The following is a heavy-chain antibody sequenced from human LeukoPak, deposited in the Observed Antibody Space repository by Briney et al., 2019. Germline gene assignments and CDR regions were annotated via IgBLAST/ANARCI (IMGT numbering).Heavy chain of an antibody. CDR1: GFTFSSYA. J-gene: IGHJ6*02. CDR2: ISGSGGST. D-gene: IGHD1-7*01. Sequence: GGSLRLSCAASGFTFSSYAMSWVRQAPGKGLEWVSAISGSGGSTYYADSVKGRFTISRDNSKNTLYLQMNSLRAEDTAVYYCARDSKPGTTGYYYGMDVWGQGTTVTVSS. V-gene: IGHV3-23*01. CDR3: ARDSKPGTTGYYYGMDV.